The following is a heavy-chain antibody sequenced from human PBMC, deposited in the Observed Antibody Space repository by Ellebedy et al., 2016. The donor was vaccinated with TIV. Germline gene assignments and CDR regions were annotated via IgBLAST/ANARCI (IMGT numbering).Heavy chain of an antibody. J-gene: IGHJ4*02. V-gene: IGHV1-46*01. CDR2: INPSGGDT. Sequence: ASVKVSCKASGYTFTSYFMYWVRQAPGQGLEWMGIINPSGGDTNYAQRFQGRVTMTRDTSTSTVYMELSSLRSEDTAVYYCARGDKYYYESSGYYHTYWGQGTLVAVSS. CDR3: ARGDKYYYESSGYYHTY. CDR1: GYTFTSYF. D-gene: IGHD3-22*01.